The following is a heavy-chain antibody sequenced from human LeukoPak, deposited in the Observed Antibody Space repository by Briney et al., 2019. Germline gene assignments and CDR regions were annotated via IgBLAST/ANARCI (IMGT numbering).Heavy chain of an antibody. CDR2: INSDGINT. J-gene: IGHJ5*02. Sequence: GGSLSLSCAASGFTFSNYWMHWVRQAPGRGLVWVSRINSDGINTSYADSVKGRLTISRDNAKNTRKLQMNSLRAEDTAVYYCARDLGQYYDTSDNWFDPWGQGTLVTVSS. V-gene: IGHV3-74*01. CDR1: GFTFSNYW. CDR3: ARDLGQYYDTSDNWFDP. D-gene: IGHD3-22*01.